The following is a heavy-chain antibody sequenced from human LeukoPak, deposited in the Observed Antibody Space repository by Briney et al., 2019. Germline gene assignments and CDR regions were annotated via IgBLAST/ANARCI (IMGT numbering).Heavy chain of an antibody. CDR1: GFTFSNAW. CDR2: ISYDGSNK. CDR3: AKCGSSGWYYFDY. D-gene: IGHD6-19*01. Sequence: GGSLRLSCAASGFTFSNAWMSWVRQAPGRGLEGVAVISYDGSNKYYADSVKGRFTISRDNSKNTPYLQMNSLRADDTAVYYCAKCGSSGWYYFDYWGQGTLVTVSS. V-gene: IGHV3-30-3*01. J-gene: IGHJ4*02.